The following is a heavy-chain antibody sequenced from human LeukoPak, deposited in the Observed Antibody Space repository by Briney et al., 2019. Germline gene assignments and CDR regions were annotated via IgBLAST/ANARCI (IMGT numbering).Heavy chain of an antibody. D-gene: IGHD5-18*01. V-gene: IGHV1-69*04. Sequence: GASVKVSCKASGGTFSSYAISWVRQAPGQGLEWMGRIIPILGIANYAQKFQGRVTITADKSTSTAYMELSSLRSEDTAVYYCARDSEEYSYGYTHYYGMDVWGQGTTVAVSS. CDR1: GGTFSSYA. J-gene: IGHJ6*02. CDR3: ARDSEEYSYGYTHYYGMDV. CDR2: IIPILGIA.